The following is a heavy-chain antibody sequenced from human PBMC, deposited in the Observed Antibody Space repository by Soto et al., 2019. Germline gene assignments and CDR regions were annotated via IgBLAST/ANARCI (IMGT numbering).Heavy chain of an antibody. CDR3: ARSLVPAATLDAFDI. V-gene: IGHV1-69*06. CDR1: GGTFSSYA. Sequence: ASVKVSCKASGGTFSSYAISWVRQAPGQGLEWMGGIIPIFGTANYAQKFQGRVTITADKSTSTAYMELSSLRSEDTAVYYCARSLVPAATLDAFDIWGQGTMVTVSS. D-gene: IGHD2-2*01. CDR2: IIPIFGTA. J-gene: IGHJ3*02.